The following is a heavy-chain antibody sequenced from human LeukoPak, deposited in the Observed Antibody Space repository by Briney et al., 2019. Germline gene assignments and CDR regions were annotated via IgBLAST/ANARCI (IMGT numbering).Heavy chain of an antibody. J-gene: IGHJ6*03. Sequence: SETLSLTCTVSGDSMSNTNYYWGWIRQPPGKGLEWIGSIFCRGNTYYNPSLKSRVTMSVDTSKNQFSLRLSSVTAADAAVYYCARQRFRAYYYYYMDVWGKGTTVTVSS. D-gene: IGHD3-10*01. CDR3: ARQRFRAYYYYYMDV. CDR1: GDSMSNTNYY. V-gene: IGHV4-39*01. CDR2: IFCRGNT.